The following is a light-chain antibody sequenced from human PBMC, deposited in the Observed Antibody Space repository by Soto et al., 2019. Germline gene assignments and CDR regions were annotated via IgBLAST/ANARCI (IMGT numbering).Light chain of an antibody. CDR3: SAYTTSTTLV. Sequence: QSALTQPASVSGSPGQSITISCTGTSNDVGAYNYVSWYQHHPGKAPKLIIFEVNNRPSGVSNRFSGSKSGNTASLTISGLQPEDEADYSCSAYTTSTTLVFGGWTKLTVL. V-gene: IGLV2-14*01. CDR2: EVN. J-gene: IGLJ2*01. CDR1: SNDVGAYNY.